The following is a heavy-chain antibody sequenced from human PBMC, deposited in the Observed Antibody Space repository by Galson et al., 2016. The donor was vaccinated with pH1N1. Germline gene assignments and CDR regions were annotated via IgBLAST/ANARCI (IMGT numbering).Heavy chain of an antibody. V-gene: IGHV5-51*01. CDR3: ARQNDYGDYRGDAFDI. D-gene: IGHD4-17*01. J-gene: IGHJ3*02. CDR1: GYRFSSSW. CDR2: IHLGGSHI. Sequence: QSGAEVKMPGESLKISCKGSGYRFSSSWIGWVRQMPGKGLERMGIIHLGGSHIRYSPSFQGQVTISADKSINIVSLQWSSLKASDTAMYYCARQNDYGDYRGDAFDIWGQGTMVTVSS.